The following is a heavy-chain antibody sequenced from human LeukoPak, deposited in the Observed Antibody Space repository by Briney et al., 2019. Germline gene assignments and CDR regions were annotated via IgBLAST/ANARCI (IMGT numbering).Heavy chain of an antibody. CDR3: ARMGDYGSGSYGTPSFSP. CDR2: IYYSGST. V-gene: IGHV4-39*07. Sequence: PSETLSLTCTVSGGSISSCSYYWGWIRQPPGKGLEWIGSIYYSGSTYYNPSLKSRVTISVDTSKNQFSLKLSSVTAADTAVYYCARMGDYGSGSYGTPSFSPWGQGTLVTVSS. D-gene: IGHD3-10*01. CDR1: GGSISSCSYY. J-gene: IGHJ5*02.